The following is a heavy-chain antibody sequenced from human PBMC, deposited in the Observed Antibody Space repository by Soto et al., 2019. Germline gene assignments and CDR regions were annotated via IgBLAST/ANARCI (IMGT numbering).Heavy chain of an antibody. J-gene: IGHJ3*02. Sequence: ASVKVSCKASGYTFTSYGISWVRQAPGQGLEWMGWISAYNGNTNYAQKLQGRVTMTTDTSTSTAYMELRSLRSDDTAVYYCARGGQRITMIVVVIGAFDIWGQGAMVTVSS. CDR1: GYTFTSYG. V-gene: IGHV1-18*04. CDR2: ISAYNGNT. CDR3: ARGGQRITMIVVVIGAFDI. D-gene: IGHD3-22*01.